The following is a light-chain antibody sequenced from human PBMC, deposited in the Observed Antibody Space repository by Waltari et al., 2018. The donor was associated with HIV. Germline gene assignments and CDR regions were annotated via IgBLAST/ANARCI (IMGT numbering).Light chain of an antibody. CDR3: QQYYSTPYT. Sequence: IVIPQSPDSLVVSLVATANINCKSSQSVLYSSNNKNYLAWYQQKPGQPPKLLIYWASTRESGVPDRFSGSGSGTDFTLTISSLQAEDVAVYYCQQYYSTPYTFGQGTKLEIK. V-gene: IGKV4-1*01. CDR1: QSVLYSSNNKNY. J-gene: IGKJ2*01. CDR2: WAS.